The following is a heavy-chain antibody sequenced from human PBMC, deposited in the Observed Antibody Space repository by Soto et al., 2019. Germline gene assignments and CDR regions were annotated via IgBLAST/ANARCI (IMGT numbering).Heavy chain of an antibody. J-gene: IGHJ4*02. Sequence: GGSLRLSCDNSGFTVNSFYMSWVRQARGKGLEWVSIIYAGGSTYYADSVRGRVTISSDNSRNTLYLQMNSLRVEDTAVYYCARSFDYGYIHHWGQGTLVTVSS. V-gene: IGHV3-53*01. CDR1: GFTVNSFY. D-gene: IGHD3-10*01. CDR2: IYAGGST. CDR3: ARSFDYGYIHH.